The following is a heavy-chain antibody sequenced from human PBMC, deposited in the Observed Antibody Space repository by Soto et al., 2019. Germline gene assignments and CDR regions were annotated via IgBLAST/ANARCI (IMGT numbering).Heavy chain of an antibody. CDR2: IYYSGST. CDR1: GGSISSGAYY. D-gene: IGHD4-17*01. Sequence: QVQLQESGPGLVKPSQTLSLTCTVSGGSISSGAYYWSWVRQPPGKGLEWIGYIYYSGSTYYNPSLKSRVTISVYSSKNQFSLKLSSVTATDTAVYYCARDNYGDTYYFDYWGQGTLVTVSS. V-gene: IGHV4-30-4*01. CDR3: ARDNYGDTYYFDY. J-gene: IGHJ4*02.